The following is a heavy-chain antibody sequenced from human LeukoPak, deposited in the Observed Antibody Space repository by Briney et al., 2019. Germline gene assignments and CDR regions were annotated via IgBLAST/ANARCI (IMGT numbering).Heavy chain of an antibody. CDR3: ARGPEDFWSGPYFDY. J-gene: IGHJ4*02. Sequence: PGGSLRLSCAASGFTFSSYWMSWVRQAPGKGLEWVANIKEDGSEKYYVDSVKGRFTISRDNAKNSLYLQMNSLRAEDTAVYYCARGPEDFWSGPYFDYWGQGTLVTVSS. V-gene: IGHV3-7*01. CDR2: IKEDGSEK. D-gene: IGHD3-3*01. CDR1: GFTFSSYW.